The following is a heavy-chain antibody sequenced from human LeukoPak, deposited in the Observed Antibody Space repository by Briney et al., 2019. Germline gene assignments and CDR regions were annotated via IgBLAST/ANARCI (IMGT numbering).Heavy chain of an antibody. CDR2: INPNTGGT. Sequence: ASVKVSCTASGYTFTGYYMHWVRQAPGQGLEWMGWINPNTGGTDYAQKFQGRVTMTRDTSISTAYMELSRLRSDDTAVYYCARPRAQQWLVRGDAFDIWGQGTMVTVS. D-gene: IGHD6-19*01. V-gene: IGHV1-2*02. CDR1: GYTFTGYY. J-gene: IGHJ3*02. CDR3: ARPRAQQWLVRGDAFDI.